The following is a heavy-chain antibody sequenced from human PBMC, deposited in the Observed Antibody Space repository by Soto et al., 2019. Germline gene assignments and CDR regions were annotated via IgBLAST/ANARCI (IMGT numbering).Heavy chain of an antibody. J-gene: IGHJ6*02. CDR1: GFSFTSYW. D-gene: IGHD3-3*01. V-gene: IGHV5-51*01. Sequence: PGESLKISCKGSGFSFTSYWIGRVRQMPGKGLEWMGIIYPGDSNTRYSPSLQGQVTISVDKFISTAYLQWSSLKATDTAMYYCARHAYDFWSGHPNPRYYYGMDVWGQGTTVTVSS. CDR3: ARHAYDFWSGHPNPRYYYGMDV. CDR2: IYPGDSNT.